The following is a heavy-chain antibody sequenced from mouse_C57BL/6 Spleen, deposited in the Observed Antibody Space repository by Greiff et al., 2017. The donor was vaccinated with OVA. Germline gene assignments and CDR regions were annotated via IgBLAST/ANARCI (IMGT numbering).Heavy chain of an antibody. D-gene: IGHD2-1*01. CDR3: ARTGIYYGNLRDC. CDR2: IYPGSGST. V-gene: IGHV1-55*01. CDR1: GYTFTSYW. Sequence: VQLQQPGAELVKPGASVKMSCKASGYTFTSYWITWVKQRPGQGLEWIGDIYPGSGSTNYNEKFKSKATLTVDTASSTAYMQLSSLTSEDSAVYYCARTGIYYGNLRDCWGQGTTLTVSS. J-gene: IGHJ2*01.